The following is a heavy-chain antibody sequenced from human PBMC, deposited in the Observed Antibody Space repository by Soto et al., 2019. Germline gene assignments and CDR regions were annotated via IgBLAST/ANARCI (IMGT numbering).Heavy chain of an antibody. Sequence: GGSLRLSCAASGFTFSSYAMSWVRQAPGKGLEWVSAISGSGGSTYYADSVKGRFTISRDNSKNTLYLQMNSLRAEDTAVYYCAKELKRGYSGYEPNFDYWGQGTLVTVSS. V-gene: IGHV3-23*01. CDR2: ISGSGGST. CDR3: AKELKRGYSGYEPNFDY. J-gene: IGHJ4*02. CDR1: GFTFSSYA. D-gene: IGHD5-12*01.